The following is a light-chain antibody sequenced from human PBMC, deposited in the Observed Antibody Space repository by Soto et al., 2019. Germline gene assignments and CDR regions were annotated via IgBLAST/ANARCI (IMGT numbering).Light chain of an antibody. V-gene: IGKV3-15*01. CDR3: HQYVRWPLS. Sequence: EIVMTQSPATLSVPPGETATLSCRTSESVTTNLAWYQQKPGQAPRLLIYGAFTRAAGIPFRFSGSASGTDFTLPISSLQSEDFAVYYCHQYVRWPLSLGGGTKVEIK. J-gene: IGKJ4*01. CDR1: ESVTTN. CDR2: GAF.